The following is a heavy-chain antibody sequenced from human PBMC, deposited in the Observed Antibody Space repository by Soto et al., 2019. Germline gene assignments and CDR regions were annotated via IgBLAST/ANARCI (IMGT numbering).Heavy chain of an antibody. J-gene: IGHJ6*01. CDR1: GYSFTTYG. CDR2: ISGDNGNT. V-gene: IGHV1-18*01. Sequence: QVQLVQSRGEVKKPGASVKVSCKTSGYSFTTYGISWVRQAPGQGLEWMGWISGDNGNTNYSQNLQGRVTMSTDTSTSRAFMVLRSLISDETAVYYCAIEGLGRYIYDGIDVWGQGILVTGS. CDR3: AIEGLGRYIYDGIDV. D-gene: IGHD1-26*01.